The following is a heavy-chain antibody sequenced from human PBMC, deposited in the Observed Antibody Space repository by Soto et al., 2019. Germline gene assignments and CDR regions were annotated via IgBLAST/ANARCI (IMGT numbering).Heavy chain of an antibody. CDR2: SHQSGTT. V-gene: IGHV4-4*02. D-gene: IGHD6-13*01. Sequence: QVQLQESGPGLVKPSGTLSLTCAVSGVSISSHDWWTWVRQPPGKGLEWIGESHQSGTTNYNSSLKSRVTISVDKSKNQFSLNLSSVTVADTAVYYCATRDTSRFYWGQGTLVTVSS. CDR3: ATRDTSRFY. J-gene: IGHJ4*02. CDR1: GVSISSHDW.